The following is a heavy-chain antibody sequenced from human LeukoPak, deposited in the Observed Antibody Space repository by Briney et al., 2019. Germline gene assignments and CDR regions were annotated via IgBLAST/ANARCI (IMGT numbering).Heavy chain of an antibody. Sequence: NPGGSLRLSCAASGFTFSSYSMNWVRQAPGKGLEWVSSISSSSSYIYYADSAKGRFTISRDNAKNSLYLQMNSLRAEDTAVYYCARGHYDILTGYFGYWGQGTLVTVSS. D-gene: IGHD3-9*01. CDR2: ISSSSSYI. CDR1: GFTFSSYS. V-gene: IGHV3-21*01. CDR3: ARGHYDILTGYFGY. J-gene: IGHJ4*02.